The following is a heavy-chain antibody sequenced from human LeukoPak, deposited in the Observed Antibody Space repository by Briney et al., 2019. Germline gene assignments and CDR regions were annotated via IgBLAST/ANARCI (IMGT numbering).Heavy chain of an antibody. J-gene: IGHJ6*04. V-gene: IGHV4-4*02. D-gene: IGHD6-19*01. CDR2: IYHSGST. CDR1: GGSISSSNW. Sequence: SETLSLTCAVSGGSISSSNWWSWVRQPPGKGLEWIGEIYHSGSTNYNPSLKSRVTISVDKSRNQFSLKLSSVTAADTAVYYCAREGAVAGHYYYGMDVWGKGTTVTVSS. CDR3: AREGAVAGHYYYGMDV.